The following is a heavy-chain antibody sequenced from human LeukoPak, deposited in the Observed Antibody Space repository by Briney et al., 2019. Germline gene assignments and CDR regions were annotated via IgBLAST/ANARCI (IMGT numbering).Heavy chain of an antibody. J-gene: IGHJ4*02. CDR2: IKQDGREK. D-gene: IGHD5-12*01. Sequence: SGGSLRLSCAASGFTLSTFWMTWVRQAPGKGLEWVANIKQDGREKYYVGSVKGRFTVSRDNAKNSLYLQMNSLRAEDTAMYYCARPRWLQFGPHDCWGQGALVTVSS. CDR1: GFTLSTFW. CDR3: ARPRWLQFGPHDC. V-gene: IGHV3-7*01.